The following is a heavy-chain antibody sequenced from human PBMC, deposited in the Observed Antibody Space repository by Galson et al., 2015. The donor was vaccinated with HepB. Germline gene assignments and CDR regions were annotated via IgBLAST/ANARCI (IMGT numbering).Heavy chain of an antibody. V-gene: IGHV1-69*13. CDR1: GGTFSSYA. CDR3: ARDSAGWGRYFFYYFEY. CDR2: IIPMFGTP. J-gene: IGHJ4*02. D-gene: IGHD3-16*01. Sequence: SVKVSCKASGGTFSSYAISWVRQAPAQGLEWMGGIIPMFGTPKYAQKFQGRVTITADESTNTAYMELSGLRSEDTAVYYCARDSAGWGRYFFYYFEYWGQGTLVTVSS.